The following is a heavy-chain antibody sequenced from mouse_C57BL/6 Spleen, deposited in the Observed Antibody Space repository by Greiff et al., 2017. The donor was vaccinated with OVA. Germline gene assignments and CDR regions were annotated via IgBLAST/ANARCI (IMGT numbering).Heavy chain of an antibody. CDR2: ISSGSSTI. CDR1: GFTFSDYG. Sequence: EVNLVESGGGLVKPGGSLKLSCAASGFTFSDYGMHWVRQAPEKGLEWVAYISSGSSTIYYADTVKGRFTISRDNAKNTLFLQMTSLRSEDTAMYYCARDPTSYFDYWGQGTTLTVSS. D-gene: IGHD6-1*01. CDR3: ARDPTSYFDY. V-gene: IGHV5-17*01. J-gene: IGHJ2*01.